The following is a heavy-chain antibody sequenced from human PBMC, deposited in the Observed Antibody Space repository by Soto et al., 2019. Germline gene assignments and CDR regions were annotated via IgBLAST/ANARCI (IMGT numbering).Heavy chain of an antibody. Sequence: ASVKVSCKASGYTFTNYGITWVRQAPGQGLEWMGGFDPYDGETHYTQKFQGRVTMTEDTSTDTAYMELSSLRSEDTAVYYCATPRRDCTNGVCLNFDYWGQGTLVTVSS. V-gene: IGHV1-24*01. CDR1: GYTFTNYG. J-gene: IGHJ4*02. CDR3: ATPRRDCTNGVCLNFDY. D-gene: IGHD2-8*01. CDR2: FDPYDGET.